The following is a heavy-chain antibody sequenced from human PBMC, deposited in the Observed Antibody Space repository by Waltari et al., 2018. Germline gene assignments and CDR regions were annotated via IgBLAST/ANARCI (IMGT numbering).Heavy chain of an antibody. CDR2: IIPIVDKT. D-gene: IGHD2-15*01. J-gene: IGHJ4*02. Sequence: QVQVVQSGAEVKKPGSSVKVSCQAAGGSFSSHALRWVRQAPGQGLEWMGRIIPIVDKTNYAQKFQGRVTMTAEITTNTAYMEVSSLRSEDTAVYFCAREKLGGGPGVNYFDYWGQGTLVTVSS. V-gene: IGHV1-69*04. CDR1: GGSFSSHA. CDR3: AREKLGGGPGVNYFDY.